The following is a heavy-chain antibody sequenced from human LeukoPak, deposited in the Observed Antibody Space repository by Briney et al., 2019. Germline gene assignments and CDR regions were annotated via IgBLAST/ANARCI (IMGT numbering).Heavy chain of an antibody. CDR2: IYYSGST. V-gene: IGHV4-59*01. J-gene: IGHJ5*02. Sequence: PSETLSLTCTVSGGSISSYYWSWIRQPPGKGLEWIGYIYYSGSTNYNPSLKSRVTISVDTSKNQFSLKLSSVTAADTAVYYCARGGDIVVNWFDPWGQGTLVTVSS. CDR3: ARGGDIVVNWFDP. D-gene: IGHD2-15*01. CDR1: GGSISSYY.